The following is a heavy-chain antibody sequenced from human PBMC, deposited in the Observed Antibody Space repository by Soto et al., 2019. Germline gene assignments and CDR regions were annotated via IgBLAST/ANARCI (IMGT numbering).Heavy chain of an antibody. CDR3: AQGLRDFDY. Sequence: GGSLRLSCAASGFTLSRYTMSWVRQAPGKGLEWVSVISGSGGSTYYADSVKGRFTISRDNSKNALFLHVSSLRAEDTAVYYCAQGLRDFDYWGQGTLVTVSS. CDR2: ISGSGGST. CDR1: GFTLSRYT. V-gene: IGHV3-23*01. J-gene: IGHJ4*02.